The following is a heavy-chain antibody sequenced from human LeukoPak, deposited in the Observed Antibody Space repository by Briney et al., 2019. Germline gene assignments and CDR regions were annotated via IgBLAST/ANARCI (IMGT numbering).Heavy chain of an antibody. V-gene: IGHV1-24*01. CDR2: IGPGDGET. J-gene: IGHJ6*02. CDR3: ATTRLVPLYYYGMDV. Sequence: ASVKVSCKVSGYSLTELSIHWVRQAPGKGLEWMGCIGPGDGETNYAQKFQGRVTMTEDTSTDTAYMELSSLRFDDTAVYYCATTRLVPLYYYGMDVWGQGTTVAVSS. CDR1: GYSLTELS. D-gene: IGHD3-9*01.